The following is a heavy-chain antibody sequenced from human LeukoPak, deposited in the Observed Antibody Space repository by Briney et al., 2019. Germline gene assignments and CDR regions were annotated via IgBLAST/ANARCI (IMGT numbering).Heavy chain of an antibody. CDR1: GFIFSRYR. J-gene: IGHJ4*02. CDR2: IALDINER. V-gene: IGHV3-7*01. Sequence: GGSLRLSCVVSGFIFSRYRMTWVRQAPGMGLEWVATIALDINERYYVDSVEGRFTISRDNAKNSVYLQMNSLRAEDTAVYYCARSESTMTTWSMDYWGQGTLVTVSS. D-gene: IGHD5/OR15-5a*01. CDR3: ARSESTMTTWSMDY.